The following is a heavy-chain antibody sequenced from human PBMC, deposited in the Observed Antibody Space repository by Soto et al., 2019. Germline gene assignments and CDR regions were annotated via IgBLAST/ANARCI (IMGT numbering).Heavy chain of an antibody. CDR2: ISAYNGNT. CDR1: GYTFTSYG. V-gene: IGHV1-18*01. J-gene: IGHJ5*02. D-gene: IGHD1-26*01. CDR3: ARVVGALGHWFDP. Sequence: QVQLVQSGGEVKKPGASVTVSCKASGYTFTSYGISWVRQAPGQGLEWMGRISAYNGNTNYAQKLQGRVTMTTDTATSTAYWELRSLRSDDTAVYYCARVVGALGHWFDPWGQGTLVTVSS.